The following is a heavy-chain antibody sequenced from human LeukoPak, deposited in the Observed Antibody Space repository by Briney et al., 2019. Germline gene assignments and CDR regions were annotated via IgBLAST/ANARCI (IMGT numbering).Heavy chain of an antibody. D-gene: IGHD3-16*01. CDR3: VAGPNFGTFDY. CDR1: GGSISNSNWY. J-gene: IGHJ4*02. V-gene: IGHV4-39*01. CDR2: IYCTGYT. Sequence: SETLSLTCTVSGGSISNSNWYLVWIRQPPGKGLEWIGSIYCTGYTYYNPPLKSRVTISVDTSRNQFSLNLNSVAAADTAVYYCVAGPNFGTFDYWGQGTLVTVSS.